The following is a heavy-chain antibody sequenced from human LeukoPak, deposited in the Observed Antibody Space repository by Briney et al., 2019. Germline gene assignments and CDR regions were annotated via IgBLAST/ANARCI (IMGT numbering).Heavy chain of an antibody. J-gene: IGHJ4*02. V-gene: IGHV4-59*08. D-gene: IGHD5-24*01. CDR3: ARQVATIYAAIDY. CDR2: MYYSGSM. CDR1: GGSVGGYY. Sequence: SETLSLTCTVSGGSVGGYYWSWIRQPPGKRLEWIGYMYYSGSMNYNPSLKSRVTMSVDTSKNQFSLNLTSVTAADTAVYYCARQVATIYAAIDYWGQGTLVTVSS.